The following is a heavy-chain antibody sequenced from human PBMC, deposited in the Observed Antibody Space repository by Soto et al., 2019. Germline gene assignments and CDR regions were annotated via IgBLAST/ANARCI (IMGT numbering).Heavy chain of an antibody. CDR3: ARVLYYYDSSGYYPIDY. J-gene: IGHJ4*02. Sequence: SVKVSCKASGYTFTSYGISWVRQAPGQGLEWMGWISAYNGNTNYAQKLQGRVTMTTDTSTSTAYMELRSLRSDDTAVYYCARVLYYYDSSGYYPIDYWGQGTLVTVSS. CDR2: ISAYNGNT. V-gene: IGHV1-18*01. CDR1: GYTFTSYG. D-gene: IGHD3-22*01.